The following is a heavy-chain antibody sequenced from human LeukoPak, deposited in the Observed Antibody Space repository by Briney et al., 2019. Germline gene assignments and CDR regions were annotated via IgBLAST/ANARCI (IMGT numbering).Heavy chain of an antibody. D-gene: IGHD3-10*01. CDR3: ARYHRELWFGELPNDAFDI. CDR2: INPNSGGT. J-gene: IGHJ3*02. Sequence: GASVKVSCKASGYTFTGYYMHWVRQAPGQGLGWMGWINPNSGGTNYAQKFQGRVTMTRDTSISTAYMELSRLRSDDTAVYYGARYHRELWFGELPNDAFDIWGQGTMVTVSS. CDR1: GYTFTGYY. V-gene: IGHV1-2*02.